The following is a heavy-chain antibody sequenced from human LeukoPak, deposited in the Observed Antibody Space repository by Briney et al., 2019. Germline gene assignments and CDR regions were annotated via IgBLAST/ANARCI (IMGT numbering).Heavy chain of an antibody. D-gene: IGHD6-19*01. CDR3: ARASGWYPNYYYYYMDV. CDR1: GGSINYYY. V-gene: IGHV4-59*12. Sequence: DPSETLSLTCIVSGGSINYYYWTWIRQPPGKGLEWIGYIYSSGTTDYNPSLKSRATISVDTSNNQFSLKLSSVTAADTAVYYCARASGWYPNYYYYYMDVWGKGTTVTVSS. CDR2: IYSSGTT. J-gene: IGHJ6*03.